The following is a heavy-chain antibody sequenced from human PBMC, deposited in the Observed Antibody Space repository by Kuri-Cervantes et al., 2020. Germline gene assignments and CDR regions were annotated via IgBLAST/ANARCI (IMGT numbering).Heavy chain of an antibody. CDR2: INHSGST. D-gene: IGHD6-6*01. CDR1: GGSFSGYY. Sequence: SETLSLTCAVYGGSFSGYYWSWIRQPPGKGLEWIGEINHSGSTNYNPSLKSRVTISVDTSKNQFSLKLSSVTAADTAVYYCARGARRGIAAGPEWFDPWGQGTLVTVSS. CDR3: ARGARRGIAAGPEWFDP. J-gene: IGHJ5*02. V-gene: IGHV4-34*01.